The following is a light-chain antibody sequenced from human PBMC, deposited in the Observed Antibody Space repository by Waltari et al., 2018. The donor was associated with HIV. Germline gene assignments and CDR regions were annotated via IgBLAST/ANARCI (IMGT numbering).Light chain of an antibody. Sequence: SVLTQPPSVSGAPCQRVTISFTGSTSNTGAGYAVHWYQQVPGTAPKLLIYGNNNRPSGVPDRFSASKSGASPSLAITGLQAEDEADYYCQSYDSSLTGSVFGGGTKLTVL. J-gene: IGLJ2*01. CDR1: TSNTGAGYA. V-gene: IGLV1-40*01. CDR2: GNN. CDR3: QSYDSSLTGSV.